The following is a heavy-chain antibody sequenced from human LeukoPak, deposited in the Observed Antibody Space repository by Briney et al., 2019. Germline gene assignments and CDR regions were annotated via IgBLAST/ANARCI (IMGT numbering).Heavy chain of an antibody. CDR1: GGSINNYY. V-gene: IGHV4-59*01. Sequence: SETLSLTCTVSGGSINNYYWSWIRQPPGKGLEWIGYIYYSGSTNYKPSLKSRVTISVDRSRNQFSLKLSSVTAADTAVYYCARGPYYDTSGFDRWGQGTLVTVSS. CDR3: ARGPYYDTSGFDR. CDR2: IYYSGST. D-gene: IGHD3-22*01. J-gene: IGHJ5*02.